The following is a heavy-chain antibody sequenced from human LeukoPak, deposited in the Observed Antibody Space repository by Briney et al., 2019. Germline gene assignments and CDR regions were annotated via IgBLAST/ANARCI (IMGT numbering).Heavy chain of an antibody. CDR1: GFTFSSYS. J-gene: IGHJ3*02. CDR2: ISSGATTI. CDR3: AKGNIVVVPAAWDAFDI. V-gene: IGHV3-48*01. Sequence: AGGSLRLSCAASGFTFSSYSMNWVRQAPGKGLEWVSYISSGATTIYYADSVKGRFTISRDNSKNTLSLQMNSLRAEDTAVYYCAKGNIVVVPAAWDAFDIWGQGTMVTVSS. D-gene: IGHD2-2*01.